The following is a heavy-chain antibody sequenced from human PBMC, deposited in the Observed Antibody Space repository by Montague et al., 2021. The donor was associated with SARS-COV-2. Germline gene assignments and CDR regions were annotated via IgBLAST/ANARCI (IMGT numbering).Heavy chain of an antibody. CDR1: GFTFSSYE. D-gene: IGHD2-2*01. CDR2: ISSSGSTI. V-gene: IGHV3-48*03. CDR3: ARERIVVVYYYYGMDV. Sequence: SLRLSCAASGFTFSSYEMNWVRQAPGKGLEWVSYISSSGSTIYYADSVKGRFTISRDNAKNSLYLQMNSLRAEDTVVYYCARERIVVVYYYYGMDVWGQGTTVTVSS. J-gene: IGHJ6*02.